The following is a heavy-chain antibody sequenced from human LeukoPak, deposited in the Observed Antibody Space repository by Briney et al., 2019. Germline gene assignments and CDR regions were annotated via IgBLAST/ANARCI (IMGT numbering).Heavy chain of an antibody. D-gene: IGHD3-10*01. CDR1: GFTFDDYA. Sequence: PGGSLRLSCAASGFTFDDYAMYWVRQVPGKGLEWVAGISWNSGSIAYADSVKGRFTISRDNAKKSLYLQMNSLRIEDTALYYCAKDGREVTALFYYFDYWGHGTLVTVSS. V-gene: IGHV3-9*01. CDR2: ISWNSGSI. CDR3: AKDGREVTALFYYFDY. J-gene: IGHJ4*01.